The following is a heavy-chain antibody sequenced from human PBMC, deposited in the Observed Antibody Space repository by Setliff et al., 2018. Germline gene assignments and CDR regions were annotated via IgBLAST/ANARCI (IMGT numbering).Heavy chain of an antibody. Sequence: PSETLSLTCAVSGFSITNGYYWGWIRQSPGKQLEWIGNIFQSGITFYNPSLKSRVTISLDPSQNQFSLKLRSVTAADTAVYFCARVGGLLVATMPFDYWGPGTLVTVPQ. J-gene: IGHJ4*02. V-gene: IGHV4-38-2*01. CDR1: GFSITNGYY. CDR3: ARVGGLLVATMPFDY. D-gene: IGHD5-12*01. CDR2: IFQSGIT.